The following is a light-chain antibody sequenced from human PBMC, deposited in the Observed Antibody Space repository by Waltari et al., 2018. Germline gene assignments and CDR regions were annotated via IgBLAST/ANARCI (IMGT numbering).Light chain of an antibody. CDR1: QSLVPRDGQTY. CDR2: KIS. J-gene: IGKJ1*01. V-gene: IGKV2-24*01. Sequence: DIVMTQTPLSSPVTLGQPASISCRSRQSLVPRDGQTYFSWLQQRPGQPPRLLIFKISNRFSVVPDRLTGSGAGTDFTLRTSRVEAVDVGVYYCMQATQMPWTFGQGTKVEIK. CDR3: MQATQMPWT.